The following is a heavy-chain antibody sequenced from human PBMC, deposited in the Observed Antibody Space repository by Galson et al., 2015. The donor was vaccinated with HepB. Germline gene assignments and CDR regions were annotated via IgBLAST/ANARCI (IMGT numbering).Heavy chain of an antibody. CDR1: GFTVSSIY. J-gene: IGHJ4*02. D-gene: IGHD6-13*01. V-gene: IGHV3-53*01. CDR3: ARGNRAAAAGEFLDY. Sequence: LRLSCAASGFTVSSIYMSWVRQAPGKGLEWVSVLYSGGSAYYADSVKGRFTISRDNSKNTLYLQMSSLRAEDTAVYYCARGNRAAAAGEFLDYWGLGTLVTVSS. CDR2: LYSGGSA.